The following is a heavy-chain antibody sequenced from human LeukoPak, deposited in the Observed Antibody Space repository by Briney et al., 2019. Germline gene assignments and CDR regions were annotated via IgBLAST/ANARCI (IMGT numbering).Heavy chain of an antibody. J-gene: IGHJ4*02. CDR3: ARDPGMQQLVPHFDY. D-gene: IGHD6-13*01. V-gene: IGHV4-59*12. CDR1: GGSISSYY. Sequence: SETLSLTCTVSGGSISSYYWSWIRQPPGKGLEWIGYICYSGSTNYNPSLKSRVTISVDTSKNQFSLKLSSVTAADTAVYYCARDPGMQQLVPHFDYWGQGTLVTVSS. CDR2: ICYSGST.